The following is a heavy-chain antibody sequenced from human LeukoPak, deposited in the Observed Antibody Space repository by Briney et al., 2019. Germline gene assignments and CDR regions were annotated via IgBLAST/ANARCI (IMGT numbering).Heavy chain of an antibody. Sequence: SVKVSCKASGGTFSSYAISWVRQAPGQGLEWMGRTIPILGIANYAQKFQGRVTITADKSTSTAYMELSSLRSEDTAVYYCARGPYYDSSGYSNWFYPWGQGTLVTVSS. V-gene: IGHV1-69*04. D-gene: IGHD3-22*01. CDR1: GGTFSSYA. CDR3: ARGPYYDSSGYSNWFYP. CDR2: TIPILGIA. J-gene: IGHJ5*02.